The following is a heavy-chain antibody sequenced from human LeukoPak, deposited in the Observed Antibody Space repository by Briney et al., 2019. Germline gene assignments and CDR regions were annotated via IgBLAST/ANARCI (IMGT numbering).Heavy chain of an antibody. V-gene: IGHV4-39*07. J-gene: IGHJ5*02. D-gene: IGHD6-6*01. CDR1: GGSISSSSYY. CDR3: ARDLGEASIAAQNWFDP. Sequence: SETLSLTCTVSGGSISSSSYYWGWIRQPPGKGLEWIGSIYYSGSTYYNPSLKSRVTISVDTSKNQFSLKLSSVTAADTAVYYCARDLGEASIAAQNWFDPWGQGTLVTASS. CDR2: IYYSGST.